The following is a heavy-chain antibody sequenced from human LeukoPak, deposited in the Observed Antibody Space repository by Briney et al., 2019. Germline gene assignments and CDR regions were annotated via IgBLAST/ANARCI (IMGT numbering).Heavy chain of an antibody. CDR2: IYSGGST. J-gene: IGHJ4*02. D-gene: IGHD3-22*01. CDR1: GFTVSSNY. Sequence: GGSLRLSCAASGFTVSSNYMSWVRQAPGKGLEWVSVIYSGGSTYYADSVKGRFTISRDNSKNTLYLQMNSLRAEDTAVYYCVTYDSSGYYLDYWGQGTLVTVSS. CDR3: VTYDSSGYYLDY. V-gene: IGHV3-53*01.